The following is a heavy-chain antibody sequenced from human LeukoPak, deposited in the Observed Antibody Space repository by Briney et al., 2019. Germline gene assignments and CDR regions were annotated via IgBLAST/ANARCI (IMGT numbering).Heavy chain of an antibody. CDR3: ARQYYYDSSGYLYYFDY. V-gene: IGHV4-59*08. Sequence: SETLSLTCTVSGGSISSYYWSWIRQPPGKGLEWIGYIYYSGSNNYNPSLQSRVTISVDTSKNQFSLKLSSVTAADTAVYYCARQYYYDSSGYLYYFDYWGQGTLVTVSS. D-gene: IGHD3-22*01. CDR1: GGSISSYY. J-gene: IGHJ4*02. CDR2: IYYSGSN.